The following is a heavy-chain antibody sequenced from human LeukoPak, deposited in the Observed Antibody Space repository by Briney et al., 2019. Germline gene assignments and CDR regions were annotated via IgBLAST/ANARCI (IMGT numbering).Heavy chain of an antibody. CDR1: GYTFTSYG. D-gene: IGHD2-21*02. V-gene: IGHV1-18*04. CDR3: ARGGDYYFDY. J-gene: IGHJ4*02. Sequence: ASVKVSCKASGYTFTSYGISWVRQAPGQGLEWMGIINPSGGSTSYAQKFQGRVTMTTDTSSRTAYMELRSLRSDDTAMYYCARGGDYYFDYWGQGTLVTVSS. CDR2: INPSGGST.